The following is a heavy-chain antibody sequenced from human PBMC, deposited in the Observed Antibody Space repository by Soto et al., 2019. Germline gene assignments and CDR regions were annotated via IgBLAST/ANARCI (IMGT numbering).Heavy chain of an antibody. D-gene: IGHD5-18*01. CDR3: ARGNRYSYGYFRFDY. CDR2: RKHSRSP. V-gene: IGHV4-34*01. Sequence: SETLSLTCAVYAGSFSGYYWSWLRHLQGKGLEWIGERKHSRSPNCIPSRKGRGTICVDTSKNQFSLKLSSVTAGDTAVYYCARGNRYSYGYFRFDYWGQGTLVTVSS. CDR1: AGSFSGYY. J-gene: IGHJ4*02.